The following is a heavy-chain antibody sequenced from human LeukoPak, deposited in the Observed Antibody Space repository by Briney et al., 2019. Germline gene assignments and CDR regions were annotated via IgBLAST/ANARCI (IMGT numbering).Heavy chain of an antibody. CDR2: INSDGSST. V-gene: IGHV3-74*01. CDR1: GFTFSNYW. D-gene: IGHD4-17*01. CDR3: ARAGNDYGDPYFDY. J-gene: IGHJ4*02. Sequence: PGGSLRLSCAASGFTFSNYWMTWVRQAPGKGLVWVSRINSDGSSTSYADSVKGRFTISRDNAKNTLYLQMNSLRVEDTAVYYCARAGNDYGDPYFDYWGQGTLVTVSS.